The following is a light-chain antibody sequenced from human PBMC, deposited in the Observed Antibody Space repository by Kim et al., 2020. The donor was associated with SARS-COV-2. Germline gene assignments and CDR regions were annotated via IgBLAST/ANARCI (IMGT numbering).Light chain of an antibody. CDR3: QQLNNYPIT. V-gene: IGKV1-9*01. CDR1: QGISSY. CDR2: AAS. Sequence: ASVGDRVPIPCRASQGISSYLAWYQQKPGKAPKLLIYAASTLQSGVPSRFSGSGSGTDFTLTISSLQPEDFAAYYCQQLNNYPITFGQGTRLEIK. J-gene: IGKJ5*01.